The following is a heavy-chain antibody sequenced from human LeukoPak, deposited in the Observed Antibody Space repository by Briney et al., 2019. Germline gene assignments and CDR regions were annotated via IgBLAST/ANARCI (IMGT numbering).Heavy chain of an antibody. V-gene: IGHV3-48*04. CDR2: ISSSSSTI. D-gene: IGHD3-22*01. J-gene: IGHJ3*02. Sequence: QPGGSLRLSCAASGFTFSSYSMNWVRQAPGKGLEWVSYISSSSSTIYYADSVKGRFTISRDNAKNSLYLQMNSLRAEDTAVYYCARTDEWRDYYDSDDAFDIWGQGTMVTVSS. CDR1: GFTFSSYS. CDR3: ARTDEWRDYYDSDDAFDI.